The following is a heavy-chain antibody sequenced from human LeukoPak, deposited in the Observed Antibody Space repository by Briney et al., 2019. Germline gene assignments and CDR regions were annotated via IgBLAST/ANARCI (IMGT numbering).Heavy chain of an antibody. CDR1: GGSISSHY. J-gene: IGHJ3*02. Sequence: NTSETLSLTCTVSGGSISSHYWSWIRQPAGKGLEWIGRIHSSGSTNYNPSLKSRVTMSLDTSKKQFSLKLSPVTAADTAVYYCATSIAVAGWLEGAFDIWGQGTMVTVSS. D-gene: IGHD6-13*01. CDR3: ATSIAVAGWLEGAFDI. CDR2: IHSSGST. V-gene: IGHV4-4*07.